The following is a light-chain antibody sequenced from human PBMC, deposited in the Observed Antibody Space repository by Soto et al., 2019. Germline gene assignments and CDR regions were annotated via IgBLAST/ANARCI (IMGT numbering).Light chain of an antibody. CDR1: QSVSSY. Sequence: EIVLTQSPATLSLSPGERATLSCRANQSVSSYLAWYQHKPGQAPRLLIYDASNRATGIPARFSGSGSGTDFPITISSLEAEDFAIYYCQHRSNWPQVTFGGGTKVEIK. V-gene: IGKV3-11*01. CDR3: QHRSNWPQVT. CDR2: DAS. J-gene: IGKJ4*01.